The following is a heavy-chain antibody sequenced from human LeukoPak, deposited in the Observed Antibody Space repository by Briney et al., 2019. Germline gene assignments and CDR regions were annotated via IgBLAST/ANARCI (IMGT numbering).Heavy chain of an antibody. J-gene: IGHJ4*02. D-gene: IGHD3-22*01. CDR1: GFTVSSNY. CDR3: AKGLMSYYDSSGYLS. V-gene: IGHV3-30*18. CDR2: ISYDGSNK. Sequence: PGGSLRLSCAASGFTVSSNYMTWVRQAPGKGLEWVAVISYDGSNKYYADSVKSRFTISRDNSKNTLYLQMNSLRAEDTAVYYCAKGLMSYYDSSGYLSWGQGTLVTVSS.